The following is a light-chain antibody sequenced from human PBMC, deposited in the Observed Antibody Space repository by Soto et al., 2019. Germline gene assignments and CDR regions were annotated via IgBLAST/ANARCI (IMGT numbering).Light chain of an antibody. Sequence: QSALTQPPSASGTPGQTVTISCSGSSPNIGTSSVHWYKHLPGTAPKPLIYTNDQRPSGVPDRFSGSKSGTSASLAISGLQSEDEADYYCAVWDDSLNGHVFGAGTKVTV. V-gene: IGLV1-44*01. CDR1: SPNIGTSS. J-gene: IGLJ1*01. CDR2: TND. CDR3: AVWDDSLNGHV.